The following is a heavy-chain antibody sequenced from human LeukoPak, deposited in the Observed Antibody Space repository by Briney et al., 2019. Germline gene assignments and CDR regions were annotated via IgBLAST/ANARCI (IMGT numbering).Heavy chain of an antibody. Sequence: GRSLRLSCAASGFTFDDYAMHWVRQAPGKGLEWVSGISWNSGSIGYADSVKGRFTISRDNAKNSLYLQMNSLRAEDTALYYCAKEEEFGYSRTYYFDYWGQGTLVTVSS. J-gene: IGHJ4*02. V-gene: IGHV3-9*01. D-gene: IGHD5-12*01. CDR1: GFTFDDYA. CDR3: AKEEEFGYSRTYYFDY. CDR2: ISWNSGSI.